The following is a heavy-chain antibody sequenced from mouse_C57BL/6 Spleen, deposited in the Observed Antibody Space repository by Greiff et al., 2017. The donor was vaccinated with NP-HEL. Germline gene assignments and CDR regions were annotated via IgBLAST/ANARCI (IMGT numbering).Heavy chain of an antibody. Sequence: QVQLQQPGAELVKPGASVKLSCKASGYTFTSYWMHWVKQRPGQGLEWIGMIHPNSGNTNYNEKFKSKATLTVDKSSSTAYMQLSSLTSEDSAVYYCAREGYYGSSYNWYFDVWGTGTTVTVSS. CDR2: IHPNSGNT. CDR3: AREGYYGSSYNWYFDV. J-gene: IGHJ1*03. D-gene: IGHD1-1*01. CDR1: GYTFTSYW. V-gene: IGHV1-64*01.